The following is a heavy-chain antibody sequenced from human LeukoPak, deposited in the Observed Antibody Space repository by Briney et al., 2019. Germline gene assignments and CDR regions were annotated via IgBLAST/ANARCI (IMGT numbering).Heavy chain of an antibody. Sequence: GGSLRLSCAASGFTFSSYDMHWVRQDPGKRLEWVSAINPAGDAYYPGSVKGRFTISRDNAKNTVYLEINSLRAEDTAVYYCARGGLFAYYFDYWGQGTLVTVSS. CDR3: ARGGLFAYYFDY. J-gene: IGHJ4*02. D-gene: IGHD3-10*02. V-gene: IGHV3-13*01. CDR2: INPAGDA. CDR1: GFTFSSYD.